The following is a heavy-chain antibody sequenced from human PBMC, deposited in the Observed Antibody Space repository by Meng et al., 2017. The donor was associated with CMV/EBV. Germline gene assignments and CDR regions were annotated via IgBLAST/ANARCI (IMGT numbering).Heavy chain of an antibody. J-gene: IGHJ5*02. CDR2: IYYSGST. Sequence: TVPGGSSSSGDYYWSWIRQPPGKGLEWIGYIYYSGSTYYNPSLKSRVTISVDTSKNQFSLKLSSVTAADTAVYYCAREVVITSDWFDPWGQGTLVTVSS. CDR3: AREVVITSDWFDP. V-gene: IGHV4-30-4*08. CDR1: GGSSSSGDYY. D-gene: IGHD3-22*01.